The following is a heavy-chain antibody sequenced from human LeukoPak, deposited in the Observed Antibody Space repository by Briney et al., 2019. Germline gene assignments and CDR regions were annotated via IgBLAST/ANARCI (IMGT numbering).Heavy chain of an antibody. CDR3: VTSATSKWELHPVDH. J-gene: IGHJ4*02. V-gene: IGHV1-2*04. CDR1: GYTFTGYY. CDR2: INPNSGGT. Sequence: ASVKVSCKASGYTFTGYYMHWVRRAPGQGLEWMGWINPNSGGTNYAQKFQGWVTMTRDTSISTAYMELSRLRSDDTAVYYCVTSATSKWELHPVDHWGQGTLVTVSS. D-gene: IGHD1-26*01.